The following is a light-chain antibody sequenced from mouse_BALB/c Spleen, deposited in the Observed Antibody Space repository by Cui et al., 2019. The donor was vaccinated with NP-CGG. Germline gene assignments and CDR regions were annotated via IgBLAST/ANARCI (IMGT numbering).Light chain of an antibody. J-gene: IGLJ1*01. CDR3: ALWYSNHWV. V-gene: IGLV1*01. CDR1: TGAVTTSNY. Sequence: QAVVTQEYAPTTSPGEKVTLTCRSSTGAVTTSNYANWVQEKPDHLFTGLIGGTNNRAPGVPARFSGSLIGDKAALTITGAQTEDEAIYFCALWYSNHWVFGGGTKLTVL. CDR2: GTN.